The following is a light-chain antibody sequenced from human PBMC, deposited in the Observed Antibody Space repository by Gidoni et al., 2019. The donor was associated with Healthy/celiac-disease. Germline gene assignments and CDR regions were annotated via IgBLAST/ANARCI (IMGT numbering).Light chain of an antibody. V-gene: IGKV1-9*01. J-gene: IGKJ4*01. CDR2: AAS. CDR3: QQLNSYPPT. Sequence: DIQFTQSPSFLSASVGDRVTITCRASQGISSYLAWYQQKPGKAPKLLIYAASTLQSGVPSRFSGSGSGTEFTLTISSLQPEDFATYYCQQLNSYPPTFGGGTKVEIK. CDR1: QGISSY.